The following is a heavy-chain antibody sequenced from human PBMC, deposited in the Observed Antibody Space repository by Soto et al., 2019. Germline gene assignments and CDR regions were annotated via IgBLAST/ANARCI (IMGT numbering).Heavy chain of an antibody. Sequence: GGSLRLSCAASGFTFSSYSMNWVRQAPGKGLEWVSYICSSSSTIYYADSVKGRFTISRDNAKNSLYLQMNSLRDEDTAVYYCARSEYYDILTGYYLSHYYYYGMDVWGQGTTVTVSS. J-gene: IGHJ6*02. CDR3: ARSEYYDILTGYYLSHYYYYGMDV. CDR1: GFTFSSYS. CDR2: ICSSSSTI. D-gene: IGHD3-9*01. V-gene: IGHV3-48*02.